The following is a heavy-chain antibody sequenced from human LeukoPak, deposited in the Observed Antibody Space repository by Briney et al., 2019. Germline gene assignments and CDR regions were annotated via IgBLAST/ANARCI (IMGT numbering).Heavy chain of an antibody. CDR1: GDSISSGSYY. J-gene: IGHJ5*02. D-gene: IGHD2-2*01. CDR3: ARVRVPVADGGWFDP. CDR2: IYTSGST. Sequence: SETLSLTCTVSGDSISSGSYYWSWIRQPAGKGLEWIGRIYTSGSTNYNPSLKSRVTISVDMSKNQFSLKLSSVTAADTAVYYCARVRVPVADGGWFDPWGQGTLVTVSS. V-gene: IGHV4-61*02.